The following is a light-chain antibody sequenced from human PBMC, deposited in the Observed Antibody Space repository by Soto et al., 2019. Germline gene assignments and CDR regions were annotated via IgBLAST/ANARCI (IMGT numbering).Light chain of an antibody. J-gene: IGKJ4*01. CDR2: VAS. CDR1: QTVSDNY. CDR3: QQYGGSPRVS. Sequence: EIVLTQSPGALSLSPGERATLSCRASQTVSDNYLAWYQQKPGQAPRLLIYVASTRATGIQDSFSGSGSGTDFTLTISRLEPEDFAVYYCQQYGGSPRVSFGGGTKVEIK. V-gene: IGKV3-20*01.